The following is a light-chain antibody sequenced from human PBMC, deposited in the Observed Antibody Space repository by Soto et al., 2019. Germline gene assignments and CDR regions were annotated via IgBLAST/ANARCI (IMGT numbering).Light chain of an antibody. V-gene: IGKV1-39*01. J-gene: IGKJ5*01. CDR2: AAS. CDR3: QQSYTVPIT. CDR1: QSISGF. Sequence: DIQMTQSPSSLSASVGDRVTITCRASQSISGFLNWYQQKPGKAPKFLIFAASNLQSGVPSRFSGSVTETEFTLTISSLQLEDFGTYYCQQSYTVPITFGQGTRLEIK.